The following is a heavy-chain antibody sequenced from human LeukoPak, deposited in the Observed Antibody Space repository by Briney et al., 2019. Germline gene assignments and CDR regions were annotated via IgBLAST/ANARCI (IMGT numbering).Heavy chain of an antibody. V-gene: IGHV3-33*01. CDR2: IWYDGSNK. Sequence: GRSLRLSCAASGFTFSSYGMHWVRQAPGKGLEWVAVIWYDGSNKYYADSVKGRFTISRDNSKNTLYLQMNSLRAEDTAVYYCAREGRDYDILTGYSPAGYFDYWGQGTLVTVSS. CDR3: AREGRDYDILTGYSPAGYFDY. D-gene: IGHD3-9*01. J-gene: IGHJ4*02. CDR1: GFTFSSYG.